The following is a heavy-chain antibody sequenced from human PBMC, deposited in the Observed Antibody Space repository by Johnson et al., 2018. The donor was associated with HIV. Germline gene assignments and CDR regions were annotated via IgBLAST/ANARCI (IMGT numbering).Heavy chain of an antibody. V-gene: IGHV3-20*04. Sequence: VQLVESGGGVVRPGGSLRLSCAASGFTFDDYGMSWVRQAPGKGLEWVSGINWNGGSTGYADSVKGRFTISRDNAKNSLYLQMNRLRAVGTALYYCAGDVRVYYDRSGYPYLDAFEIWGQGTIVTVSS. J-gene: IGHJ3*02. D-gene: IGHD3-22*01. CDR1: GFTFDDYG. CDR3: AGDVRVYYDRSGYPYLDAFEI. CDR2: INWNGGST.